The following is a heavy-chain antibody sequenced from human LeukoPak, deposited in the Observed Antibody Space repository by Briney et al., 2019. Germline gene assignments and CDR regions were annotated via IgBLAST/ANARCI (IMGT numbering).Heavy chain of an antibody. Sequence: GGSLRLSCAASGFTVSSNYMSWVRQAPGKGLEWVSVIYSGGSTYYADSVKGRFTISRDNSKNTLYLQRNSLRAEDTAVYYCARDRVTMVRGVTLEYYFDYWGQGTLVTVSS. CDR2: IYSGGST. V-gene: IGHV3-53*01. J-gene: IGHJ4*02. CDR3: ARDRVTMVRGVTLEYYFDY. D-gene: IGHD3-10*01. CDR1: GFTVSSNY.